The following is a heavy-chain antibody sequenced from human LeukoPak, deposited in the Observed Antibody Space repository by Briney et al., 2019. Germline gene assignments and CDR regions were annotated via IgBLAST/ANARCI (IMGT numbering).Heavy chain of an antibody. CDR3: ARGISGYSYGYGDS. CDR1: GYTFTGYD. V-gene: IGHV1-8*01. J-gene: IGHJ4*02. CDR2: MNPNSGNT. D-gene: IGHD5-18*01. Sequence: ASVKVSCKASGYTFTGYDVNWVRQAPGQGPQWMGWMNPNSGNTGYAQKFQGRVSMTRDTSINTAYMELSSLGSEDTAVYYCARGISGYSYGYGDSWGQGTLVTVSS.